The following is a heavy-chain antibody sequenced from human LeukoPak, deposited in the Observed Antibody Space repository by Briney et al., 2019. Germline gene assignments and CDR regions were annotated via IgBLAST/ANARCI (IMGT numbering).Heavy chain of an antibody. CDR1: GFIFSTQW. CDR3: MRGYDI. CDR2: INGDGTST. J-gene: IGHJ3*02. Sequence: PGGSLRLSCAASGFIFSTQWMHWVRHAPGKGLEWVSGINGDGTSTIYAGSVKGQFTISRDNAKNTLYLQMNSLRADDTAVYYCMRGYDIWGQGTMVTVSS. V-gene: IGHV3-74*01.